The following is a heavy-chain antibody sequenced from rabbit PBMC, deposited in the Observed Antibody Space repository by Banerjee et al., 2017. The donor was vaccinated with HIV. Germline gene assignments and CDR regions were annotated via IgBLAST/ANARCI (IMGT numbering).Heavy chain of an antibody. Sequence: QEQLEESGGDLVKPEGSLTLTCTASGFSFSSGYWICWVRQAPGKGLEWIGCISTSDGSTHYASWAKGRFTISKTSSTTVTLQMSSLTAADTATYFCARGGAGYAGYGPNYGMDLWGQGTLVTVS. J-gene: IGHJ6*01. V-gene: IGHV1S45*01. CDR2: ISTSDGST. CDR3: ARGGAGYAGYGPNYGMDL. D-gene: IGHD7-1*01. CDR1: GFSFSSGYW.